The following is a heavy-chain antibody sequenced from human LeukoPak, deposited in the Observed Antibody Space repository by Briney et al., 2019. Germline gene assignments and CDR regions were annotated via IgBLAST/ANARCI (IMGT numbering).Heavy chain of an antibody. V-gene: IGHV1-69*04. Sequence: SVKVSCKASGGTFSSYAISWVRQAPGQGLEWMGRIIPILGIANYAQKFQGRVTITADKSTSTAYMELSSLRSEDTAVYYCAGRHYYDSSGYYSDYWGQGTLVTVSS. CDR3: AGRHYYDSSGYYSDY. CDR1: GGTFSSYA. J-gene: IGHJ4*02. D-gene: IGHD3-22*01. CDR2: IIPILGIA.